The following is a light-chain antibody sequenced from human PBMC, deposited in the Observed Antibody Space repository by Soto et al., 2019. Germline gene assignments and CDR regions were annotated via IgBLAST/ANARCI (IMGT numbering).Light chain of an antibody. CDR2: DVS. Sequence: QSALTQPASVSGSPGQSITISCTGTSSDVGGYNYVSWYQHHPGKAPKLMIYDVSNRPSGVANRFSGSKSGNTASLTISGLQPEDEADYCCSAYTTSNTRQIVFGTGTRSPS. V-gene: IGLV2-14*03. CDR3: SAYTTSNTRQIV. CDR1: SSDVGGYNY. J-gene: IGLJ1*01.